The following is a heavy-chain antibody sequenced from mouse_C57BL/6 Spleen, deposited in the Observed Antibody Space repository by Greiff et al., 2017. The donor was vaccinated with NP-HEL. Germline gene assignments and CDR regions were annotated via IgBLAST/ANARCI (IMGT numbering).Heavy chain of an antibody. D-gene: IGHD2-4*01. CDR3: ARGGDYDVFDY. Sequence: VQLQQSGAELVRPGASVKLSCKASGYTFTDYYINWVKQRPGQGLEWIARIYPGSGNTYYNEKFKGKATLTAEKSSSTAYMQLSSLTSEDSAVYFCARGGDYDVFDYWGQGTTLTVSS. J-gene: IGHJ2*01. CDR2: IYPGSGNT. CDR1: GYTFTDYY. V-gene: IGHV1-76*01.